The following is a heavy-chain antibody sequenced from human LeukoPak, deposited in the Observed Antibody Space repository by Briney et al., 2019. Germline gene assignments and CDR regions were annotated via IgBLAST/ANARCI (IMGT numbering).Heavy chain of an antibody. J-gene: IGHJ4*02. CDR2: LSNNGST. CDR1: GGSITTIFYF. Sequence: RASETLSLTCSVSGGSITTIFYFWGWIRQPPGKGLEWIGTLSNNGSTYYNPSLKSRLTISVDTSKNHFSLKVNSVTVADTAVYYCARQMGYCSTSSCYTSDYFDSWGQGALVTVSS. D-gene: IGHD2-2*01. V-gene: IGHV4-39*01. CDR3: ARQMGYCSTSSCYTSDYFDS.